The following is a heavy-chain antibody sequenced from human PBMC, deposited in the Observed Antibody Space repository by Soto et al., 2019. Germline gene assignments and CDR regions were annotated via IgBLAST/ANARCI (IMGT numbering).Heavy chain of an antibody. CDR3: AREGYYDSGTFYNGWAMDV. CDR1: GYTFISYD. CDR2: ISAYSGNT. Sequence: QVQLVQSGAEVKKLGASVKVCCKASGYTFISYDINWVRQAPGQGREWIGWISAYSGNTNYAQKVQGRVTLTTDTSPSTAYMELRTLRSDDTAVYYCAREGYYDSGTFYNGWAMDVWGQGTTVTVSS. J-gene: IGHJ6*02. D-gene: IGHD3-10*01. V-gene: IGHV1-18*01.